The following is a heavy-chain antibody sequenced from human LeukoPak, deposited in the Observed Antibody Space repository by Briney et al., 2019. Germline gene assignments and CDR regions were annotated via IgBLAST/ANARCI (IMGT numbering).Heavy chain of an antibody. CDR3: ARAPYRDGYNLGY. CDR2: ISAYNGNT. V-gene: IGHV1-18*01. D-gene: IGHD5-24*01. J-gene: IGHJ4*02. CDR1: GYTFTSYG. Sequence: ASVKVSCKASGYTFTSYGISWVRQAPGQGLEWMGWISAYNGNTNYAQKLQGRVTMTTDTSTSTAYTELRSLRSDDTAVYYCARAPYRDGYNLGYWGQGTLVTVSS.